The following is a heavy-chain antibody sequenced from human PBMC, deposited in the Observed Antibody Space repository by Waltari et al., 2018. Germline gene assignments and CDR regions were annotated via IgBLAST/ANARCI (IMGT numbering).Heavy chain of an antibody. CDR3: ARSSITMVRSAFDY. J-gene: IGHJ4*02. D-gene: IGHD3-10*01. V-gene: IGHV4-34*01. CDR1: GGSFSGYY. CDR2: INHSGST. Sequence: QVQLQQWGAGLLKPSETLSLTCAVYGGSFSGYYWSWIRQPPGKGLEWIGEINHSGSTNYNPSLKSRVTISVDTSKNQFSLKLSSVTAADTAVYYCARSSITMVRSAFDYWGQGTLVTVSS.